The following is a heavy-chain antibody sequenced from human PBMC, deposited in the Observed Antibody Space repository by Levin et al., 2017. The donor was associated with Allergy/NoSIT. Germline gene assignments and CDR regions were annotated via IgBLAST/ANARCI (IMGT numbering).Heavy chain of an antibody. CDR2: TRNKADAYTT. CDR1: GFIFSDHY. CDR3: TRGREYSGSDDGVN. D-gene: IGHD1-26*01. V-gene: IGHV3-72*01. J-gene: IGHJ4*02. Sequence: RSGGSLRLSCAASGFIFSDHYMDWVRQAPGKGLEWVGRTRNKADAYTTEYAASVRGRFIISRDDSKNSLFLQMNYLRTEDTPVYYCTRGREYSGSDDGVNWGQGTLVTVSS.